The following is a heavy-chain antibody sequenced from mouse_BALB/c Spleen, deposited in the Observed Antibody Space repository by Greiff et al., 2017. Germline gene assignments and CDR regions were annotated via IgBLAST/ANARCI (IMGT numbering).Heavy chain of an antibody. CDR1: GFTFSDFY. Sequence: DVHLVESGGGLVQPGGSLRLSCATSGFTFSDFYMEWVRQPPGKRLEWIAASRNKANDYTTEYSASVKGRFIVSRDTSQSILYLQMNALRAEDTAIYYGARDADSHYEYDGLYAMDYWGQGTSVTVSS. J-gene: IGHJ4*01. V-gene: IGHV7-1*02. CDR2: SRNKANDYTT. D-gene: IGHD2-4*01. CDR3: ARDADSHYEYDGLYAMDY.